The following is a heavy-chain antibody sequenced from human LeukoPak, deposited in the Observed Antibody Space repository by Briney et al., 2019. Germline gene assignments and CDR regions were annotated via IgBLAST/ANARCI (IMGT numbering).Heavy chain of an antibody. D-gene: IGHD5-18*01. CDR3: AREDTYAYGNDY. V-gene: IGHV3-21*01. CDR2: ISGSSTYI. CDR1: GITFIANS. Sequence: GGSLRPSCAAAGITFIANSMTGGAQAPGKGLEWVSSISGSSTYIYYADSVKGRFIISRDNAKNSLYLQMNSLRAEDTAVYYCAREDTYAYGNDYWSQGTLVTVSS. J-gene: IGHJ4*02.